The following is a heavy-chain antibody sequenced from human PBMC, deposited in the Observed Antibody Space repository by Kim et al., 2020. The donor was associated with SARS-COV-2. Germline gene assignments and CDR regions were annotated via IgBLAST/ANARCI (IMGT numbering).Heavy chain of an antibody. Sequence: GGSLRLSCAASGFTFSSYSMNWVRQAPGKGLEWVSSISSSSSYIYYADSVKGRFTISRDNAKNSLYLQMNSLRAEDTAVYYCARADSSGPAGWYFDLWGRGTLVTVSS. CDR1: GFTFSSYS. V-gene: IGHV3-21*01. CDR2: ISSSSSYI. CDR3: ARADSSGPAGWYFDL. D-gene: IGHD6-19*01. J-gene: IGHJ2*01.